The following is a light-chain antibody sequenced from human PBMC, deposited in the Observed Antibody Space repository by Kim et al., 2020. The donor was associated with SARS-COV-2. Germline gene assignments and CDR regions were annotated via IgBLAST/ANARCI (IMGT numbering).Light chain of an antibody. CDR3: QQSFSTFEA. CDR1: QNIDKY. CDR2: AAS. J-gene: IGKJ4*01. V-gene: IGKV1-39*01. Sequence: ASVGDRVTITCRASQNIDKYLNWYQQKPGSAPKLLIYAASTLQSGVPSRFGGSGSGTDFTLTITTLQPEDFATYYCQQSFSTFEAFGGGTKVDIK.